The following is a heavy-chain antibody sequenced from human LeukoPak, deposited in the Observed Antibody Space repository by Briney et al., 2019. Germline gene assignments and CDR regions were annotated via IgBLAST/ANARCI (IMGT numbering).Heavy chain of an antibody. Sequence: SETLSLTCTVSSGFITTYYWTWIRQSPGKGLEWIGYNYYSGTTKYNPSLKSRATISVDTSKNQFSLKLSSVTAADTAVYCCARGSKGYCSSTSCYRDAFDIWGQGTMVTVSS. CDR1: SGFITTYY. J-gene: IGHJ3*02. D-gene: IGHD2-2*02. CDR2: NYYSGTT. CDR3: ARGSKGYCSSTSCYRDAFDI. V-gene: IGHV4-59*12.